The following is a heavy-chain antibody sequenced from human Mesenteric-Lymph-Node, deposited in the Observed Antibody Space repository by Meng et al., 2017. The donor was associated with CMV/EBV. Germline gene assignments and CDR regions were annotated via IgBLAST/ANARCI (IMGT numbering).Heavy chain of an antibody. J-gene: IGHJ4*02. CDR2: IYYSGST. CDR3: ARERWSGYYTGIDY. V-gene: IGHV4-59*01. D-gene: IGHD3-3*01. Sequence: SETLSLTCTVPGGSISSYYWSWIRQPPGKGLEWIGYIYYSGSTNYNPSLKSRVTISVDTSKNQFSLKLSSVTAADTAVYYCARERWSGYYTGIDYWGQGTLVTVSS. CDR1: GGSISSYY.